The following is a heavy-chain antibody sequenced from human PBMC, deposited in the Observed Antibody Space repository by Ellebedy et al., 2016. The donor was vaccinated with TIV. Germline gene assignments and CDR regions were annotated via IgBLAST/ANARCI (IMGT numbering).Heavy chain of an antibody. CDR2: INYSGST. CDR1: GGSISTSSHS. CDR3: ARELSGSDHFDY. J-gene: IGHJ4*02. D-gene: IGHD6-19*01. Sequence: MPSETLSLTCTVSGGSISTSSHSWGWIRQPPGKGLEWIGSINYSGSTYYNPSLKSRVTISVDTSKNQFSLKLNSVTAADTAMYYCARELSGSDHFDYWGQGTLVTVSS. V-gene: IGHV4-39*07.